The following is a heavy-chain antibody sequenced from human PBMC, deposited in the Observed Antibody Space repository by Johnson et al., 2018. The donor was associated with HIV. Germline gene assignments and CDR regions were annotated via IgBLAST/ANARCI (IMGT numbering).Heavy chain of an antibody. D-gene: IGHD5-24*01. CDR3: AKDGDDGDGPDGTKGAFDI. CDR1: GFIFSSYG. Sequence: QVQLVESGGGLVQPGGSLRLSCAASGFIFSSYGMHWVRQAPGKGLEWVAVISYDETNDYYADSVKGRFTISRDNPKNTLYLQMNSLRADDTAIYYCAKDGDDGDGPDGTKGAFDIWGQGTMVTVSS. V-gene: IGHV3-30*18. CDR2: ISYDETND. J-gene: IGHJ3*02.